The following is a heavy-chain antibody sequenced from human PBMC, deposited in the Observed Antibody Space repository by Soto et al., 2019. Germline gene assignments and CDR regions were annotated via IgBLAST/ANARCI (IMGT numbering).Heavy chain of an antibody. Sequence: QVQLVQSGAAVKKPGSSVKVSCKASGGTFSSYTISWVRQAPGQGLEWMGRIIPILGIANYAQKFQGRVTITADKSTSTAYMELSSLRSEDTAVYYCARAPGNDPFDYWGQGTLVTVSS. V-gene: IGHV1-69*02. D-gene: IGHD2-8*01. CDR3: ARAPGNDPFDY. J-gene: IGHJ4*02. CDR2: IIPILGIA. CDR1: GGTFSSYT.